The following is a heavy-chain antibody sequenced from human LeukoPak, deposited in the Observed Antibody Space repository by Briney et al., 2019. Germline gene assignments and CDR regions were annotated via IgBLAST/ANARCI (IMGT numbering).Heavy chain of an antibody. J-gene: IGHJ4*02. V-gene: IGHV4-39*01. CDR2: IYYSGST. D-gene: IGHD2-15*01. CDR1: GGSISSSSYY. Sequence: SETLSLTCTVSGGSISSSSYYWGWIRQPPGKGLEWIGSIYYSGSTNYNPSLKSRVTISVDTSKNQFSLKLSSVTAADTAVYYCARRAVSAIDYWGQGTLVTVSS. CDR3: ARRAVSAIDY.